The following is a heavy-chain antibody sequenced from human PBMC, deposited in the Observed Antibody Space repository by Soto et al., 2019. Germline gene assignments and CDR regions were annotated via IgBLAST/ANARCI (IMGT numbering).Heavy chain of an antibody. D-gene: IGHD6-13*01. CDR1: GFTFSDYY. V-gene: IGHV3-11*01. CDR3: AVIAAAGRDESMDV. J-gene: IGHJ6*02. Sequence: GGSLRLSCAASGFTFSDYYLRWIRQAPGKGLEGVSYISSSGITIYYADSVKGRFTISRDNAKNSLYLQMNSLRAEDTAVYYCAVIAAAGRDESMDVWGQGTTVTVSS. CDR2: ISSSGITI.